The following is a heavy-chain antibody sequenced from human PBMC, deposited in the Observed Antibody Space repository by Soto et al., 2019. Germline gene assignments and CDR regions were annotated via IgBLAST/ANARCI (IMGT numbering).Heavy chain of an antibody. CDR1: GYSFTTYR. D-gene: IGHD2-21*01. Sequence: GESLKISCNASGYSFTTYRICWVRQMPGKGLEWMGKIYPGDSDTRYSPSFQGQVTISVDKSISTAYLQWSSLKASDTAMYYCARRLASTGYHGMDVWGQGTTVTVSS. CDR2: IYPGDSDT. V-gene: IGHV5-51*01. J-gene: IGHJ6*02. CDR3: ARRLASTGYHGMDV.